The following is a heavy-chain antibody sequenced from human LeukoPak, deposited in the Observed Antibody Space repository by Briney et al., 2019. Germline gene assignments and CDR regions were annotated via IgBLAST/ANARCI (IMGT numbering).Heavy chain of an antibody. Sequence: SETLSLTCTVSGDSISSYDWSWIRQPAGKGLEWIGRIYTSGSTNYNPSLESRITMSVDTSKNQFSLKLRSVTAADTAVYYCARTTEGYCRSTSCYGFYYSYYMDVWGKGTTVTISS. J-gene: IGHJ6*03. CDR2: IYTSGST. CDR1: GDSISSYD. CDR3: ARTTEGYCRSTSCYGFYYSYYMDV. V-gene: IGHV4-4*07. D-gene: IGHD2-2*01.